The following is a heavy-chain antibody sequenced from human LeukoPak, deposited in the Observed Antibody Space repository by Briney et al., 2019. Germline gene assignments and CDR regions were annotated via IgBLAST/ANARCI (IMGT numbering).Heavy chain of an antibody. Sequence: SETLSLTCTVSGYSISSGYHWGWIRQPPGKGLEWIGSIYHSGSTYYNPSLESRVTISVDTSKYQFSLRLTSVTAADTAVYYCAREYSSFDYWGQGTLVTVFS. CDR2: IYHSGST. V-gene: IGHV4-38-2*02. CDR3: AREYSSFDY. CDR1: GYSISSGYH. J-gene: IGHJ4*02. D-gene: IGHD6-13*01.